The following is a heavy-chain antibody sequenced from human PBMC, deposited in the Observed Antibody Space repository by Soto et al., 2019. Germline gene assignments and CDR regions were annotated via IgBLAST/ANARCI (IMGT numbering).Heavy chain of an antibody. CDR3: ARRPVGLGQDY. Sequence: QVQLQQSGPGLVKPSETLSLTCAVSGDSISSSTWWTWVRQPPGKALGWIGEIYHSGSTNYSPSLKCRVTISLVKSENSFLLLLSSVTAADAAVYYCARRPVGLGQDYWGQGTLVTVSS. D-gene: IGHD6-19*01. CDR1: GDSISSSTW. V-gene: IGHV4-4*02. CDR2: IYHSGST. J-gene: IGHJ4*02.